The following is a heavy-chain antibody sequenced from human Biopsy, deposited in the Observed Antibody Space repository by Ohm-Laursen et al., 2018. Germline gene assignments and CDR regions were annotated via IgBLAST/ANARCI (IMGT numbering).Heavy chain of an antibody. J-gene: IGHJ6*02. Sequence: SSLRLSCTASGFIFSTYTMNWVRQAPGEGLEWVAVIWYDGSNKYSADSVKGRFSISRDNSKNTVYLQMNSLRAADTAVYYCARDRYYGSESYYSHYNMDVWGQGTTVSVSS. CDR2: IWYDGSNK. CDR1: GFIFSTYT. V-gene: IGHV3-33*08. CDR3: ARDRYYGSESYYSHYNMDV. D-gene: IGHD3-10*01.